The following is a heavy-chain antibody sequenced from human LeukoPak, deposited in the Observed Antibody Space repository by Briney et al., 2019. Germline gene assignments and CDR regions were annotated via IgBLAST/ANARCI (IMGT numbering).Heavy chain of an antibody. CDR1: GFTYSSHA. Sequence: GGSLRLSCAASGFTYSSHALSWVRQAPGKGLEWVSSLSGSGYNTYYADSVKGRFTISRDNSKNTVYLQMNSLRAEDTAVYYCAKDPYGTRYFDYWGQGTLVTVSS. CDR3: AKDPYGTRYFDY. CDR2: LSGSGYNT. J-gene: IGHJ4*02. D-gene: IGHD2-2*01. V-gene: IGHV3-23*01.